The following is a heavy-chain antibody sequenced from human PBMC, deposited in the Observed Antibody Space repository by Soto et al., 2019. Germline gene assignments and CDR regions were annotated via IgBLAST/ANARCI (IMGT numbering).Heavy chain of an antibody. CDR2: IHYSGST. D-gene: IGHD3-10*01. J-gene: IGHJ5*02. V-gene: IGHV4-61*01. CDR3: ARDLGGSGSYYTFDP. Sequence: SETLSLTCTVSGGSVSSGSYYWSWIRQPPGKGLEWIGYIHYSGSTNYNPSLKSRVTISVDTSKNQFSLKLSSVTAADTAVYYCARDLGGSGSYYTFDPWGQGTLVTVSS. CDR1: GGSVSSGSYY.